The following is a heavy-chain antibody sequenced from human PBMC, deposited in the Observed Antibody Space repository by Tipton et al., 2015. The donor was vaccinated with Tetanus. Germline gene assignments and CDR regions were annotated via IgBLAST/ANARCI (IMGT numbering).Heavy chain of an antibody. J-gene: IGHJ6*02. Sequence: GLVKPSQTLSLTCAISGDSVSSPIAAWNWIRQSPSRGLEWLGRTLYRSKWIYDYAVSVRGRITIRPDTSRNQFSLQLNSVTPEDTAIYYCARDLGLRSSGVAVWGQGPPVTFSS. CDR1: GDSVSSPIAA. CDR2: TLYRSKWIY. CDR3: ARDLGLRSSGVAV. V-gene: IGHV6-1*01.